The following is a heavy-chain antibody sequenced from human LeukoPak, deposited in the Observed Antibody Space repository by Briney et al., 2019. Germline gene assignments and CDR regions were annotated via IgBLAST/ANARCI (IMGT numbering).Heavy chain of an antibody. CDR3: ARSRNGHDILTGYYSPFDY. CDR2: ISAYNGNT. Sequence: ASVKVSCKASGYTFTSYGISWVRQAPGQGLEWMGWISAYNGNTNYAQKLQGRVTMTTDTSTSTAYMKLRSLRSDDTAVYYCARSRNGHDILTGYYSPFDYWGQGTLVTVSS. V-gene: IGHV1-18*01. J-gene: IGHJ4*02. D-gene: IGHD3-9*01. CDR1: GYTFTSYG.